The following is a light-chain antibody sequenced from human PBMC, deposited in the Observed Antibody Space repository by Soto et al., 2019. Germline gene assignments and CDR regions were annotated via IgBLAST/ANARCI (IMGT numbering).Light chain of an antibody. V-gene: IGKV3-15*01. CDR3: QQYNNWPRT. J-gene: IGKJ1*01. CDR2: GAS. CDR1: QSIHTN. Sequence: ETVMTQSEATLSVSPGERATLSCRASQSIHTNLAWYQQKPGQPPRLLIYGASTRVTGIPTRFSGSGSGTEFTLTISSLQSEDFAVYYCQQYNNWPRTFSQGTKVEIK.